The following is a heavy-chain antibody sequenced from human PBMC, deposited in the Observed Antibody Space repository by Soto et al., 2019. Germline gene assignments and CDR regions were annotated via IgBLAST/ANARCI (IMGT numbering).Heavy chain of an antibody. Sequence: QILRRPLTETEFSITTSGWGVGWIRQPPGKALEWLALIYWDDDKRYSPSLKSRLTITKDTSKNQVVLTMTNMDAVATATYSCAYILYDYVWGGNWFDPWGQGTLVSVYS. J-gene: IGHJ5*02. CDR2: IYWDDDK. D-gene: IGHD3-16*01. V-gene: IGHV2-5*02. CDR1: EFSITTSGWG. CDR3: AYILYDYVWGGNWFDP.